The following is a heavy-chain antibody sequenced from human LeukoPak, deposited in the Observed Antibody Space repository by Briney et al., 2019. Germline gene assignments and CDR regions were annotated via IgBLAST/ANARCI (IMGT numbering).Heavy chain of an antibody. D-gene: IGHD6-13*01. CDR1: GFTFSVYG. Sequence: GGSLRLSCAASGFTFSVYGMHWVRQAPGKGLEWVALLSGDETYIDYTDSVKGRFTISRDTSKNTLFLQMNSLRADDTAIYYCAKAAVYSRNWTLFDDWGQGTLVTVSS. CDR3: AKAAVYSRNWTLFDD. CDR2: LSGDETYI. J-gene: IGHJ4*02. V-gene: IGHV3-30*18.